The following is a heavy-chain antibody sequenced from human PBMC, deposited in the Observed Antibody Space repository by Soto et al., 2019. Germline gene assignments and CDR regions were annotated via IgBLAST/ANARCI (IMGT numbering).Heavy chain of an antibody. J-gene: IGHJ4*02. D-gene: IGHD3-22*01. V-gene: IGHV3-23*01. CDR1: GFTFSIYA. Sequence: GGSLRLSCAASGFTFSIYAMSWVRQAPGKGLEWVSSISASGDSTYYADSVKGRFTISRDNSKKTLYLQMNSLRAEDTALYYCSIDFGYDSSGFFPYFDYWGKGTQVTVPT. CDR2: ISASGDST. CDR3: SIDFGYDSSGFFPYFDY.